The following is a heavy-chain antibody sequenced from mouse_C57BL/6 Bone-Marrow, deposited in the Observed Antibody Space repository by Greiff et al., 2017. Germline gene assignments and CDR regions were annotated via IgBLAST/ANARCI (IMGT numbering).Heavy chain of an antibody. CDR1: GYAFSSSW. D-gene: IGHD1-1*01. CDR2: IYPGDGDT. CDR3: ARFVDYYGSSYDY. Sequence: QVQLQQSGPELVKPGASVKISCKASGYAFSSSWMNWVKQRPGKGLEWIGRIYPGDGDTNYNGKFKGKATLTADKSSSTAYMQLSSLTSEDSAVYFCARFVDYYGSSYDYWGQGTTLTVSS. J-gene: IGHJ2*01. V-gene: IGHV1-82*01.